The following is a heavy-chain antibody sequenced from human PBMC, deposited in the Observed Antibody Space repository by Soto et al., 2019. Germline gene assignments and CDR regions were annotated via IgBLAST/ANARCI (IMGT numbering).Heavy chain of an antibody. J-gene: IGHJ6*02. V-gene: IGHV1-2*02. CDR1: GGTFSSCA. Sequence: GASVKVSCKASGGTFSSCAISWVRQAPGQGLEWMGWINPNSGGTNYAQKFQGRVTMTRDTSISTAYMELSRLRSDDTAVYYCARSFIPDIVVVPAAPVYYYYGMDVWGQGTTVTVSS. CDR2: INPNSGGT. CDR3: ARSFIPDIVVVPAAPVYYYYGMDV. D-gene: IGHD2-2*01.